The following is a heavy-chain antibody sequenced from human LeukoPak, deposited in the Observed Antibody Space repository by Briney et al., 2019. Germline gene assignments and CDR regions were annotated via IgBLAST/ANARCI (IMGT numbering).Heavy chain of an antibody. CDR2: IYHSGST. V-gene: IGHV4-30-2*01. Sequence: PSQTLSLTCTVSGGSISSGGYYWSWIRQPPGKGLEWIGYIYHSGSTYYNPSLKSRVTISVDRSKNQFSLKLSSVTAADTAVYYCARAGYDLNWFDPWGQGTLVTVSS. CDR3: ARAGYDLNWFDP. J-gene: IGHJ5*02. D-gene: IGHD5-12*01. CDR1: GGSISSGGYY.